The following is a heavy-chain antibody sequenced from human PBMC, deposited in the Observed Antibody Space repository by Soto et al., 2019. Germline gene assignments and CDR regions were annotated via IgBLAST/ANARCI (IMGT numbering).Heavy chain of an antibody. CDR3: TRSDYYGSGSYIYYYGMDV. D-gene: IGHD3-10*01. CDR2: ISNDGSST. Sequence: EVQLVESGGGLVQPGGSLRLSCAASGFTFRSYWVHWVRQVPGTGLVWVSRISNDGSSTSYADSVKGRFTIFRDNAKNTLYLQMNSLRAEYTAVYYCTRSDYYGSGSYIYYYGMDVWGQGTTVTVSS. V-gene: IGHV3-74*01. J-gene: IGHJ6*02. CDR1: GFTFRSYW.